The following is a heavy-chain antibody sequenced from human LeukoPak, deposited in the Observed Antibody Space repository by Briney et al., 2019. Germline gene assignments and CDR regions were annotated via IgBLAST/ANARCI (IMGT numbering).Heavy chain of an antibody. D-gene: IGHD1-26*01. CDR3: ARDLPEWEIPKYYFDY. V-gene: IGHV3-48*01. CDR2: ISSSSSTI. CDR1: GFTFDDYA. Sequence: PGGSLRLSCAASGFTFDDYAMHWVRQAPGKGLEWVSYISSSSSTIYYADSVKGRFTISRDNAKNSLYLQMNSLRAEDTAVYYCARDLPEWEIPKYYFDYWGQGTLVTVSS. J-gene: IGHJ4*02.